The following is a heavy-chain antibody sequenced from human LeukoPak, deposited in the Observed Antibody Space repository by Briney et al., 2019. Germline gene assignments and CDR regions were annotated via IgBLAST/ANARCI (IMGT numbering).Heavy chain of an antibody. D-gene: IGHD2-21*01. CDR3: ARDLGVWWLIPEGYFDY. Sequence: GGSLRLSCAASGFTFSSYSMNWVRQAPGKGLEWVSSISSSSSYIYYADSVKGRFTISRDNAKNSLYLQMNSLGAEDTAVYYCARDLGVWWLIPEGYFDYWGQGTLVTVSS. V-gene: IGHV3-21*01. CDR2: ISSSSSYI. CDR1: GFTFSSYS. J-gene: IGHJ4*02.